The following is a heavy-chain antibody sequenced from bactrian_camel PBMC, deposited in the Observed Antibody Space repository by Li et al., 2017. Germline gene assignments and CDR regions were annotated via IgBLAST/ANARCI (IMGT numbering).Heavy chain of an antibody. D-gene: IGHD6*01. V-gene: IGHV3S25*01. CDR2: IINRGGTT. CDR1: GFDFGSYW. Sequence: QLVESGGGLVQPGGSLRLSCAGSGFDFGSYWMYWVRQAPGKGLEWVSIINRGGTTYYADSMKGRFTISRDNATNTVYLQMNSLKPEDTAVYYCVSLVGRPLVHQGTQVTVS. J-gene: IGHJ4*01.